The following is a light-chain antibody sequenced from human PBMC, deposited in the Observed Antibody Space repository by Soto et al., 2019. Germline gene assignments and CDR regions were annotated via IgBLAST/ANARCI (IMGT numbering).Light chain of an antibody. V-gene: IGKV4-1*01. CDR2: WAS. CDR3: QQYYSSPLA. Sequence: IVMTQSPDSLAVSLGERATINCKSSHSVLHNNKNYFAWYQQKPGQPPKVLIYWASTRESGVPDRFSGSGSGTDFTLTISSLQAEDVAVYYCQQYYSSPLAFGGGIKVEIK. CDR1: HSVLHNNKNY. J-gene: IGKJ4*01.